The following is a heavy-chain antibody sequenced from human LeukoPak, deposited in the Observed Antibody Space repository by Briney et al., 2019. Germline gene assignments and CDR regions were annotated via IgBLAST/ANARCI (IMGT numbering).Heavy chain of an antibody. CDR3: AKMGYDFDAFDI. CDR1: GFTFSSYS. V-gene: IGHV3-48*04. CDR2: ISSSSSTI. D-gene: IGHD2-8*01. Sequence: GSLRLSCAASGFTFSSYSMNWVRQAPGKGLEWVSYISSSSSTIYYADSVKGRFTISRDNAKNSLYLQMNSLRAEDTAVYYCAKMGYDFDAFDIWGQGTMVTVSS. J-gene: IGHJ3*02.